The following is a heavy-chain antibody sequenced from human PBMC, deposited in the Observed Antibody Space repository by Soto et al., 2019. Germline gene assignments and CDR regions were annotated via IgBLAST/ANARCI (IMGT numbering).Heavy chain of an antibody. CDR2: IKQDGSEK. Sequence: EVQLVESGGGLVQPGGSLRLSCAASGFTFSSYWMSWVRQAPGKGLEWVANIKQDGSEKYYVDSVKGRFTISSDNAKNSLYLQMNSLRAEDTAVYYCVGAPPFLKGYFDYWGQGTLVTVSS. CDR3: VGAPPFLKGYFDY. D-gene: IGHD1-26*01. CDR1: GFTFSSYW. V-gene: IGHV3-7*03. J-gene: IGHJ4*02.